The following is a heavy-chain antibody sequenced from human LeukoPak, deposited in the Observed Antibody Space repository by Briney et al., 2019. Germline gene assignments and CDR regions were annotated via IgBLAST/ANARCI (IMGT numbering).Heavy chain of an antibody. V-gene: IGHV3-7*03. CDR3: ARNNGMDV. J-gene: IGHJ6*02. CDR1: GFTLSNHW. Sequence: GGSLRLSCAASGFTLSNHWMTWVRQVPGRGPEWVANVNRDGSETYYLDSVKGRFTISKDNAKNSLYLQMNSLRAEDTALYHCARNNGMDVWGQGTTVIVPS. CDR2: VNRDGSET.